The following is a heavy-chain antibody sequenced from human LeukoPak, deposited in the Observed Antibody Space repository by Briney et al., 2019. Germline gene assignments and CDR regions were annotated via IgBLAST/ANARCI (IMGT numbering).Heavy chain of an antibody. J-gene: IGHJ3*02. V-gene: IGHV3-74*03. CDR1: GCTLSNFW. CDR3: TRDWRNMGFDI. CDR2: IYSDGTMI. Sequence: GGSLRLSCAASGCTLSNFWMHWVRQAPAKGLEWVSRIYSDGTMITYADSVKGRFTVSRDNAKNTLSLQMNSLRSEDTAVYYCTRDWRNMGFDIWGQGTMVTVSS.